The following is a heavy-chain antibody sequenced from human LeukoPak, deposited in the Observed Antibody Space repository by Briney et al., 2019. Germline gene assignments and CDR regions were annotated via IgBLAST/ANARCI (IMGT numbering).Heavy chain of an antibody. J-gene: IGHJ5*02. D-gene: IGHD5-24*01. Sequence: SETLSLTCTVSGGSISSYYWSWIRRPPGKGLEWIGYIYNSGSTNHNPSLRSRVTISVDTSKNQFSLKLSPVTAADTAVYYCAKSWRPRRWPDSFDPWGQGTLVTVSS. CDR1: GGSISSYY. V-gene: IGHV4-59*01. CDR3: AKSWRPRRWPDSFDP. CDR2: IYNSGST.